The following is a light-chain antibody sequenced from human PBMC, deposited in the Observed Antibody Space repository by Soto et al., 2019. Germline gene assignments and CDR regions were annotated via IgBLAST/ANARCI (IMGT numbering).Light chain of an antibody. CDR1: SSDVGSYNS. J-gene: IGLJ1*01. CDR2: DVN. Sequence: QSVLTQPASVSGSPGQSIAISCTGTSSDVGSYNSVSWYQQYPGKAPKLMIHDVNNRPSGISDRFSGSQAGNTACLTISRLQAEDEADYHCSSFTSGTSSFFRTGTKVTV. CDR3: SSFTSGTSSF. V-gene: IGLV2-14*03.